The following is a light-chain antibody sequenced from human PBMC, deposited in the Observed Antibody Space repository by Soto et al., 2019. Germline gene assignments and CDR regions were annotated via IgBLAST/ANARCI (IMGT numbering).Light chain of an antibody. J-gene: IGLJ1*01. V-gene: IGLV2-14*01. Sequence: ALTQPASVSGAPGQSITISCTGTNSDLNYASWHQQHPGKAPKLMIYEVSNRPSGVSNRFSGSKSGNTASLTISGLQAEDEADYYCSSSTSRTTVVFGTGTKVTV. CDR1: NSDLNY. CDR3: SSSTSRTTVV. CDR2: EVS.